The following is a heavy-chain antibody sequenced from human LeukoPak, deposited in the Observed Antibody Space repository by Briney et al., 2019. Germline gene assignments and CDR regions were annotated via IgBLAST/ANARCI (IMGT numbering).Heavy chain of an antibody. D-gene: IGHD5-18*01. CDR2: ISNSGDTT. J-gene: IGHJ4*02. CDR3: AKWTGYGDS. V-gene: IGHV3-23*01. CDR1: GFTFSSYS. Sequence: PGGSLRLSCAASGFTFSSYSMTWVRQAPGKGLEWVSGISNSGDTTYYTDSVKGRFTISRDNSKNTLYLQMNGPRAEDTAVFYCAKWTGYGDSWGQGTLDTVSS.